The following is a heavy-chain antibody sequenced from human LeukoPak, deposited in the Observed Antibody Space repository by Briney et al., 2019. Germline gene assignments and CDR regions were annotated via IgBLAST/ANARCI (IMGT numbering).Heavy chain of an antibody. CDR2: ISAYNGNT. D-gene: IGHD6-13*01. V-gene: IGHV1-18*01. Sequence: ASVKVSCKASGYSFTSFGISWVRQAPGQGLEWMGWISAYNGNTHYAQNLQSRVTMTTDTSTSTAYMELRTLRSDDTAVYYCARDHGEAAAGVFAPFDYWGQGTLVTVSS. CDR1: GYSFTSFG. J-gene: IGHJ4*02. CDR3: ARDHGEAAAGVFAPFDY.